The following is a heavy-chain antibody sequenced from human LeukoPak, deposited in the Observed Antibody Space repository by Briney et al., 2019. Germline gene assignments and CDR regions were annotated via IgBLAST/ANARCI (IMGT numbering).Heavy chain of an antibody. J-gene: IGHJ4*02. CDR2: IYYSGST. Sequence: SETLSLTCTFSGGSISSYYWTWIRQPPGKGLEWIGYIYYSGSTNYNPSLKSRVTISVDTSKNQFSLKLSSVTAADTAVYYCARQGRGYGGNSDYWGQGTLVTVSS. CDR3: ARQGRGYGGNSDY. CDR1: GGSISSYY. V-gene: IGHV4-59*08. D-gene: IGHD4-23*01.